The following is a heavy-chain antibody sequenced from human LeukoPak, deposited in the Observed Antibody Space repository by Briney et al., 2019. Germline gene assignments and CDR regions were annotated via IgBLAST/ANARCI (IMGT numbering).Heavy chain of an antibody. CDR1: GFTFSDYN. V-gene: IGHV3-11*01. Sequence: GGSLRLSCAPSGFTFSDYNMSWIRQAPGKGLEWVSYISSSGSTIYYADSVKGRFTISRDNAKNSLYLQMNSLRAEDTAVYYCARRRDSGSLQHFDYWGQGTLVTVSS. D-gene: IGHD1-26*01. CDR2: ISSSGSTI. J-gene: IGHJ4*02. CDR3: ARRRDSGSLQHFDY.